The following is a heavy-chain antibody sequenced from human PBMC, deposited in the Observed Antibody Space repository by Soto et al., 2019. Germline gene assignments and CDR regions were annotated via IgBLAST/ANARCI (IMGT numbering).Heavy chain of an antibody. V-gene: IGHV4-31*03. J-gene: IGHJ4*02. Sequence: QVQLQESGPGLVKPSQTLSLTCTVSGGSINSGAYYWSWIRQHPGKVLEWIGYIYYSESTYYNPSLKSRVTISVDTSKNQFSLKLSSVTAADTAVYYCARDLIDGYFDCWGQGTLVTVSS. CDR1: GGSINSGAYY. CDR3: ARDLIDGYFDC. CDR2: IYYSEST.